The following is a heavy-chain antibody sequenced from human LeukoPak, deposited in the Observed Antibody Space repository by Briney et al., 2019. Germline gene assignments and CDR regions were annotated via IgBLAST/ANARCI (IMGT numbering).Heavy chain of an antibody. CDR2: ISSSGRTI. D-gene: IGHD3-3*01. V-gene: IGHV3-48*03. CDR1: GFTFSSYE. Sequence: GGSLRLSCAASGFTFSSYEMNWVRQAPGKGLEWVSYISSSGRTIYYADSVKGRFTISRDNAKNSLYLQMNSLRAEDTAVYYCARAADFWSGYPSMDVWGQGTTVTVSS. J-gene: IGHJ6*02. CDR3: ARAADFWSGYPSMDV.